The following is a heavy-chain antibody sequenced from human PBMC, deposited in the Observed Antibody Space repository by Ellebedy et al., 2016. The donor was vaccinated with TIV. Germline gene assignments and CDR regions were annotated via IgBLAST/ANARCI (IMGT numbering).Heavy chain of an antibody. CDR3: ARRGLAAAGIRFDP. V-gene: IGHV4-59*02. CDR2: ISNSGST. D-gene: IGHD6-13*01. CDR1: GGSVSDYY. Sequence: SETLSLTXTVSGGSVSDYYWTWIRQPPGKGLEWIGYISNSGSTNYNPSLKSRVTISVDTSNNQFSLKLSSVTAADTAVYYCARRGLAAAGIRFDPWGQGTLVTVSS. J-gene: IGHJ5*02.